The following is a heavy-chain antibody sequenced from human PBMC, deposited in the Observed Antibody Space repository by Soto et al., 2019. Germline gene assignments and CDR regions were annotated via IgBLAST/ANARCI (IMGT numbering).Heavy chain of an antibody. CDR3: ARDHYDILTGSLGYGMDV. D-gene: IGHD3-9*01. CDR2: IYYSGST. Sequence: SETLSLTCTVSGGSISSDYYYWSWLRQPPGKGLEWIGDIYYSGSTNYNPSLKSRVTISVDTSKNQFSLKLSSVTAADTAVYYCARDHYDILTGSLGYGMDVWGQGTTVTVSS. CDR1: GGSISSDYYY. J-gene: IGHJ6*02. V-gene: IGHV4-61*01.